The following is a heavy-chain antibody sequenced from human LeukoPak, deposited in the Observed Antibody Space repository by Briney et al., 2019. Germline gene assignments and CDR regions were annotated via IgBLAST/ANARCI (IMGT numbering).Heavy chain of an antibody. J-gene: IGHJ3*02. V-gene: IGHV4-39*07. D-gene: IGHD3-16*01. CDR2: IYYTGST. Sequence: PSETLSLTCSVSGGSISSGSYYWGWIRQPPGKGLEWTGSIYYTGSTYYSPSLKSRVTISVDTSKNQFSLKVTSVTAADTAVYYCARDLYLMLGLFDIWGQGTMVIVSS. CDR3: ARDLYLMLGLFDI. CDR1: GGSISSGSYY.